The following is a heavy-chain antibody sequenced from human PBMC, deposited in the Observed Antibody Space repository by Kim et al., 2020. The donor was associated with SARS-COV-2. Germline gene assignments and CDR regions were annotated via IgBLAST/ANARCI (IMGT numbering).Heavy chain of an antibody. CDR3: ARTKRITSFGVVHWFDP. D-gene: IGHD3-3*01. CDR1: GGSISSGDYY. Sequence: SETLSLTCTVSGGSISSGDYYWSWIRQPPGKGLEWIGYIYYSGSTYYNPSLKSRVTISVDTSKNQFSLKLSSVTAADTAVYYCARTKRITSFGVVHWFDPWGQGTLVTVSS. V-gene: IGHV4-30-4*01. J-gene: IGHJ5*02. CDR2: IYYSGST.